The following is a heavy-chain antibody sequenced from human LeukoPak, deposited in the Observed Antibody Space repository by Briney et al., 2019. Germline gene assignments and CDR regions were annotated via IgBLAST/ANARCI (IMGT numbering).Heavy chain of an antibody. D-gene: IGHD3-22*01. V-gene: IGHV4-34*01. CDR2: INHSGST. J-gene: IGHJ4*02. CDR3: AREGGRDYYDSSGYDY. CDR1: GGSFSGYY. Sequence: KASETLSLTCAVYGGSFSGYYWSWIRQPPGKGLEWIGEINHSGSTNYNPSLKSRVTISVDTSKNQFSLKLSSVTAADTAVYYCAREGGRDYYDSSGYDYWGQGTLVTVSS.